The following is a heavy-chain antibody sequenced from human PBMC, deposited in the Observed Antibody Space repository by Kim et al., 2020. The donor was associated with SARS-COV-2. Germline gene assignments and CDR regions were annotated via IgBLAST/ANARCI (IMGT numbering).Heavy chain of an antibody. J-gene: IGHJ3*02. CDR1: GFTFSSYV. Sequence: GGSLRLSCAASGFTFSSYVMHWVRQAPGKGLEWVAAIWHDGSNKYYADSVKGRFTISRDNSKNTLYLQMNSLRAEDTAVYYCAKEADYHAFDIWGQGTVVTVSS. V-gene: IGHV3-33*06. D-gene: IGHD4-17*01. CDR3: AKEADYHAFDI. CDR2: IWHDGSNK.